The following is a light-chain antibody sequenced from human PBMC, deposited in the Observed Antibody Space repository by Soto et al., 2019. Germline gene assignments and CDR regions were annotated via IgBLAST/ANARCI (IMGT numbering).Light chain of an antibody. J-gene: IGLJ3*02. CDR2: DVS. V-gene: IGLV2-11*01. CDR1: SSDVGSYNY. Sequence: QSALTQPRSVSGSPRESVTISCSGTSSDVGSYNYVSWYQQYPGKAPKVMIYDVSERPSEVPVRFSGSKSGNTASLTISGLQAEDEAEYFCCSYSGSDSLLFGGGTKLTVL. CDR3: CSYSGSDSLL.